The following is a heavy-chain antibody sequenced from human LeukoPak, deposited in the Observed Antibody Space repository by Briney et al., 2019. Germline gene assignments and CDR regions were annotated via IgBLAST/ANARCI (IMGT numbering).Heavy chain of an antibody. Sequence: HPGGSLRLSCAASGFTFSNYAMNWVRQAPGKGLEWVSAISGSGGDTYYADSVKGRFTISRDNSKHTLYLQMNSLRAEDTAVYYCRYFLPHFDYWGQGTLVTVSS. D-gene: IGHD2/OR15-2a*01. V-gene: IGHV3-23*01. J-gene: IGHJ4*02. CDR1: GFTFSNYA. CDR2: ISGSGGDT. CDR3: RYFLPHFDY.